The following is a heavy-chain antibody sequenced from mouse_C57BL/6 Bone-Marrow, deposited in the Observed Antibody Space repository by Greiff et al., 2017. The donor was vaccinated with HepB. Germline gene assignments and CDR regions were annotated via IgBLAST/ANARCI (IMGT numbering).Heavy chain of an antibody. D-gene: IGHD2-10*01. CDR3: APTMVGGY. CDR2: IHPNSGST. J-gene: IGHJ2*01. V-gene: IGHV1-64*01. Sequence: QVQLQQPGAELVKPGASVKLSCKASGYTFTSYWMHWVKQRPGQGLEWIGMIHPNSGSTNYNEKFKSKATLTVDKSSSTAYIQLSSLTSEDAAVYYCAPTMVGGYWGQGTTLTVSS. CDR1: GYTFTSYW.